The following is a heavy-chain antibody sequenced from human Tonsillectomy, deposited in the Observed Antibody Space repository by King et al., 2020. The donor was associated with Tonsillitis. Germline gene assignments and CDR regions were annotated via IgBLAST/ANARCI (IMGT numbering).Heavy chain of an antibody. J-gene: IGHJ6*02. CDR3: AKDRTPYSYDSSGYPLYYYGLDV. V-gene: IGHV3-11*01. Sequence: VQLVESGGGLVKPGGSLRLSCAASGFTFSDYYMSWIRQAPGKGLEWVSYIYSGADTIYYADSVKGRFTISRDNAKNSLYLQMSSLRAEDTAVYYCAKDRTPYSYDSSGYPLYYYGLDVWGQGTTVTVSS. CDR2: IYSGADTI. D-gene: IGHD3-22*01. CDR1: GFTFSDYY.